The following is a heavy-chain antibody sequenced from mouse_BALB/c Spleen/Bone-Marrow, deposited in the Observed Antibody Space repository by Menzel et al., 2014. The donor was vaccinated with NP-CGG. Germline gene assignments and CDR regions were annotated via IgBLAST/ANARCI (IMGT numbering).Heavy chain of an antibody. V-gene: IGHV5-6*01. J-gene: IGHJ4*01. D-gene: IGHD1-1*01. CDR1: GFTFSSYG. CDR2: ISSGGSYT. CDR3: ASGNYYAMDY. Sequence: VQLKESGGDLVKPGGSLKLSCAASGFTFSSYGMSWVRQTPDKRLEWVATISSGGSYTYYPDSVKGRFTISRDNAKNTLYLQMSSLKSEDTAMYYCASGNYYAMDYWAQGTSVTVSS.